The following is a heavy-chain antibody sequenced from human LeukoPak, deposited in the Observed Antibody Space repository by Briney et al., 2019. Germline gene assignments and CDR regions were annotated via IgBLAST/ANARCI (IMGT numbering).Heavy chain of an antibody. J-gene: IGHJ4*02. D-gene: IGHD3-22*01. CDR1: GGSISHYY. V-gene: IGHV4-59*12. CDR2: IYYSDVA. Sequence: SETLSLTCTVSGGSISHYYWTWIRQPPGKGLEWIGYIYYSDVANYNPSLKSRVSISVDTSKNQFSLNLNSVTAADTAVYYCALWGYFDSSGRHFWGQGTLVTVSS. CDR3: ALWGYFDSSGRHF.